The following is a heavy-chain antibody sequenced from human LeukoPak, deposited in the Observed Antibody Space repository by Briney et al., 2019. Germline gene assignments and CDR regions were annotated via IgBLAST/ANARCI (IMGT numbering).Heavy chain of an antibody. Sequence: PGGSLRLSCAASGFTFDDDGMSWVRQAPGKGLEWVSGINWNGGSTGYADSVKGRFTISRDNAKNSLYLQMNSLRAEDTALYHCARVVAAAGSDNWFDPWGQGTLVTVSS. V-gene: IGHV3-20*01. J-gene: IGHJ5*02. CDR1: GFTFDDDG. CDR3: ARVVAAAGSDNWFDP. CDR2: INWNGGST. D-gene: IGHD6-13*01.